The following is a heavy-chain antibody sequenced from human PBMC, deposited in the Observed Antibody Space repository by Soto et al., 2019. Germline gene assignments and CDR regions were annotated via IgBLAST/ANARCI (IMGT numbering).Heavy chain of an antibody. J-gene: IGHJ6*03. CDR2: ISYDGGDK. V-gene: IGHV3-30*18. CDR3: AKDTWAWSSHYYYYMDV. Sequence: GGSLRLSCAASGFTFSSYGMHWVRQAPGKGLEWVAVISYDGGDKYYSDSVKGRFTISRDNSKNALYLQMNSLRGEDTAVYYCAKDTWAWSSHYYYYMDVWGTGTTVTVSS. D-gene: IGHD6-6*01. CDR1: GFTFSSYG.